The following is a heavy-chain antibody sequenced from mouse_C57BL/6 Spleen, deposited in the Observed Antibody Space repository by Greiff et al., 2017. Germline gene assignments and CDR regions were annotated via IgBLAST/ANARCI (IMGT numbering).Heavy chain of an antibody. CDR2: IWGVGST. J-gene: IGHJ4*01. D-gene: IGHD1-1*01. Sequence: VKLMESGPGLVAPSQSQSITCTVSGFSLTSYGVDWVRQSPGKGLEWLGVIWGVGSTNYNSALKSRLSISKDNSKSQVFLKMNSLQTDDTAMYYCARDYYGTAYAMDYWGQGTSVTVSS. CDR3: ARDYYGTAYAMDY. CDR1: GFSLTSYG. V-gene: IGHV2-6*01.